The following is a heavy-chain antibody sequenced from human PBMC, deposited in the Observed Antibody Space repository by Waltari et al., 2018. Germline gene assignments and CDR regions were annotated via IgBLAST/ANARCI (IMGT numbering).Heavy chain of an antibody. J-gene: IGHJ6*03. CDR1: GFTFSNHG. Sequence: EVKVVESGGGLVKPGGSLRLSCEASGFTFSNHGVSWVRQAPGKGLEWLSSIGSGGDIVYYADSVRGRFTISRDDAKSSLFLQMNSLTPEDTAVYYRAREGPNYYYYMDVWGKGTAVTVSS. CDR2: IGSGGDIV. CDR3: AREGPNYYYYMDV. V-gene: IGHV3-21*06.